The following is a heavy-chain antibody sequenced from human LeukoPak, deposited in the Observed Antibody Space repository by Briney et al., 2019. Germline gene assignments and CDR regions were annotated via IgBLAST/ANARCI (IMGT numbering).Heavy chain of an antibody. J-gene: IGHJ4*02. Sequence: PGGSLRLSCAASGYTFSSYGMHWVRQAPGKGLEWVSFIRYDGGNKYYADSVKGRFTISRDNSKNTLYLQMNSLRGEDTAVYYCARTYGYYFDYWGQGTLVTVSS. V-gene: IGHV3-30*02. CDR2: IRYDGGNK. D-gene: IGHD4-17*01. CDR1: GYTFSSYG. CDR3: ARTYGYYFDY.